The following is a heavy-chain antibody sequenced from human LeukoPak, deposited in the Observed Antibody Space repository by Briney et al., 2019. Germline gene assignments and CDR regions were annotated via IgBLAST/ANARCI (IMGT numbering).Heavy chain of an antibody. V-gene: IGHV1-69*05. Sequence: GSSVKVSCKASGGTFSSYAISWVRQAPGQGLEWMGGIIPIFGTANYAQKFQGRVTITTDESTSTAYMELSSLRSEDTAVYYCAGTYCSSTSCLQRYYYYYYMDVWGKGTTVTVSS. CDR3: AGTYCSSTSCLQRYYYYYYMDV. CDR2: IIPIFGTA. J-gene: IGHJ6*03. CDR1: GGTFSSYA. D-gene: IGHD2-2*01.